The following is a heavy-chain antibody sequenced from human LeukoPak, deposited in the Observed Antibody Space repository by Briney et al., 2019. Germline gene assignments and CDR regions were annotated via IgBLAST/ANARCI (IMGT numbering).Heavy chain of an antibody. CDR1: GGSITSYY. J-gene: IGHJ1*01. V-gene: IGHV4-59*01. CDR3: AQKAPYSPGYSQD. D-gene: IGHD2-15*01. Sequence: KPSETLSLTCTVYGGSITSYYWTWIRPPPGKGLEWIGYIYNSGTTNYNPSLKSRVTISVDTSKNQFSLKLSSVTAADTVVYYCAQKAPYSPGYSQDWGQGTLVTVSS. CDR2: IYNSGTT.